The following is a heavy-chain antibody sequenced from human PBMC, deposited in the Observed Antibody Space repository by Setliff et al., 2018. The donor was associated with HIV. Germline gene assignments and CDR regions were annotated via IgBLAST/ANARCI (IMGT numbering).Heavy chain of an antibody. J-gene: IGHJ3*02. V-gene: IGHV1-69*04. CDR3: AREIIQLSKAAFDI. CDR2: IIPILGTA. Sequence: GASVKVSCKASGGTFSSYAISWVRQAPGQGLEWMGRIIPILGTANYAQKFQGRVTITADKSTSTAYMELSSLRSEDTAVYYCAREIIQLSKAAFDIWGQGTMVTVSS. CDR1: GGTFSSYA. D-gene: IGHD5-18*01.